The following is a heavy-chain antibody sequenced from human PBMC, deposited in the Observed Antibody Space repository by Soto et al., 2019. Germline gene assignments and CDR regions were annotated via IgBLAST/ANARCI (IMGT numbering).Heavy chain of an antibody. D-gene: IGHD3-9*01. CDR3: ALLTYDILTGYRWFDP. Sequence: QITLKESGPTLVKPTQTLTLTCTFSGFSLSTSGVGVGWISQPPGKALEWLALIYWDDDTRYSPSLKNRLTITKDTSKNQVGLTMTNMDPVDTATYYCALLTYDILTGYRWFDPWGQGTLVTVSS. CDR2: IYWDDDT. V-gene: IGHV2-5*02. CDR1: GFSLSTSGVG. J-gene: IGHJ5*02.